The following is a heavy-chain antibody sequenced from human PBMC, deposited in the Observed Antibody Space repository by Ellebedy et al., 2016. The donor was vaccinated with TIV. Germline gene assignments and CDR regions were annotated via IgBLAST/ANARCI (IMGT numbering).Heavy chain of an antibody. V-gene: IGHV1-2*04. D-gene: IGHD1-26*01. J-gene: IGHJ3*02. CDR1: GYTFTGYY. Sequence: AASVKVSCKASGYTFTGYYMHWVRQAPGQGLEWMGWINPNSGGTNYAQKFQGWVTMTRDTSISTAYMELSRLRSDDTALYYCASETPYPVGASYDTFDIWGQGTLVTVSS. CDR2: INPNSGGT. CDR3: ASETPYPVGASYDTFDI.